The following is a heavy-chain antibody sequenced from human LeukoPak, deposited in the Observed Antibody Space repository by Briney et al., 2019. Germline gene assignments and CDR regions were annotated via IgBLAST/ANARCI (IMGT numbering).Heavy chain of an antibody. V-gene: IGHV4-39*07. Sequence: SETLSLTCTVSGGSISSSSYYWGWIRQPPGKGLEWIGSIYYSGSTYYNPSLKSRVTISVDTSKNQFSLKLSSVTAADTAVYYCARELVRGLWRYFDYWGQGTLVTVSS. J-gene: IGHJ4*02. CDR3: ARELVRGLWRYFDY. CDR2: IYYSGST. CDR1: GGSISSSSYY. D-gene: IGHD3-10*01.